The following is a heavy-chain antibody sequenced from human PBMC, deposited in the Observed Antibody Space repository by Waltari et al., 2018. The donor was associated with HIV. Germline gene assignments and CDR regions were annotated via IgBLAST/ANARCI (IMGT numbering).Heavy chain of an antibody. CDR1: GYTFTNYY. CDR2: ITPSGGTT. CDR3: ARSGSYHQLPDY. D-gene: IGHD1-26*01. J-gene: IGHJ4*02. Sequence: QVQLVQSGAEVKKPGASVKAYCKASGYTFTNYYVHWVRQAPEQGLEWRGMITPSGGTTTYAQKFQGRVNMTRDTSTSTVYMELSSLKSEDTAVYYCARSGSYHQLPDYWGQGTLVTVSS. V-gene: IGHV1-46*03.